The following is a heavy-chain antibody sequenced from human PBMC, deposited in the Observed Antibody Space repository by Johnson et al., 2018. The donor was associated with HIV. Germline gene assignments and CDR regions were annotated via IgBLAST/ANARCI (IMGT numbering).Heavy chain of an antibody. CDR1: GFTFSTYW. CDR2: IKQDGTEK. V-gene: IGHV3-7*02. D-gene: IGHD6-13*01. Sequence: VQLVESGGGLVQPGGSLRLSCAASGFTFSTYWMSWVRQAPGKGLEWVANIKQDGTEKYYVDSVKGRFTISRDNVKNSLYLQMNSLRAEDTAVYYCARGIAAAPLWAFDIWGQGTMVTVSS. CDR3: ARGIAAAPLWAFDI. J-gene: IGHJ3*02.